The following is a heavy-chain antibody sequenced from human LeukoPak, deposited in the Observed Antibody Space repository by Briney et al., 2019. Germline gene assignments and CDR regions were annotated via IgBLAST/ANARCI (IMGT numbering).Heavy chain of an antibody. CDR2: INPNSGGT. V-gene: IGHV1-2*02. D-gene: IGHD3-3*01. Sequence: ASVKVSCKASGYTFTGYYMHWVRQAPGQGLEWMGWINPNSGGTNYAQKLQGRVTMTTDTSTSTAYMELRSLRSDDTAVYYCARESGLGYYDFWSGLPEKGWFDPWGQGTLVTVSS. J-gene: IGHJ5*02. CDR3: ARESGLGYYDFWSGLPEKGWFDP. CDR1: GYTFTGYY.